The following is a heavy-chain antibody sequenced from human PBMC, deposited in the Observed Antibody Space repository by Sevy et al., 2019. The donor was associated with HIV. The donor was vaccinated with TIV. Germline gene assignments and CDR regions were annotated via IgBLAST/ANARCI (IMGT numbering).Heavy chain of an antibody. CDR3: ARGQRTIFGVVQSSYYYGMDV. CDR2: IGTAGDT. V-gene: IGHV3-13*01. J-gene: IGHJ6*02. D-gene: IGHD3-3*01. CDR1: GFTFSSYD. Sequence: GGSLRLSCAASGFTFSSYDMHWVRQATGKGLEWVSAIGTAGDTYYPGSVKVRFTISRENAKNSLYLQMNSLRAGDTAVYYCARGQRTIFGVVQSSYYYGMDVWGQGTTVTVSS.